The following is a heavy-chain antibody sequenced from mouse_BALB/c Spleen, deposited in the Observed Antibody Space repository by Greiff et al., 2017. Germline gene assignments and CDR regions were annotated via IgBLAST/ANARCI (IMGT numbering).Heavy chain of an antibody. Sequence: QVQLQQSGAELARPGASVKLSCKASGYTFTDYYINWVKQRTGQGLEWIGEIYPGSGNTYYNEKFKGKATLTADKSSSTAYMQLSSLTSEDSAVYFCARSDYYGSSYPFAYWGQGTLGTVSA. J-gene: IGHJ3*01. CDR3: ARSDYYGSSYPFAY. CDR1: GYTFTDYY. CDR2: IYPGSGNT. V-gene: IGHV1-77*01. D-gene: IGHD1-1*01.